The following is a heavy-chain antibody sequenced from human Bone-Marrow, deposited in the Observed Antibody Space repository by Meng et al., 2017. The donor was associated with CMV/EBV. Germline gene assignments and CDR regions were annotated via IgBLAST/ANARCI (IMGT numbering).Heavy chain of an antibody. CDR2: ISYSGTT. D-gene: IGHD2-8*02. CDR3: AREDIVLVGPSNPLYGDRGWFDT. CDR1: GDSISSGHYW. Sequence: SETLSLTCNVSGDSISSGHYWWAWIRQPPGKRLEYIGSISYSGTTYFNPSLQSRVTISSDTSKNQFSLQLSSVTAADTAVYHCAREDIVLVGPSNPLYGDRGWFDTCGQGTLVAVSS. V-gene: IGHV4-39*07. J-gene: IGHJ5*02.